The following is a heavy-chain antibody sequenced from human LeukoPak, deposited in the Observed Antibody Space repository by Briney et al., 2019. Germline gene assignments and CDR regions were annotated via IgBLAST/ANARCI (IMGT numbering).Heavy chain of an antibody. CDR3: ARDRYYYDSSGYYQLDY. J-gene: IGHJ4*02. CDR2: IHTSGST. D-gene: IGHD3-22*01. CDR1: GGSISSGGSY. Sequence: SETLSLTCTVSGGSISSGGSYWSWIRQPAGKGLEWIGRIHTSGSTNYNPSLKSRVTMSVDTSKNQFSLKVTSVTAADTAVYYCARDRYYYDSSGYYQLDYWGQGTLVTVSS. V-gene: IGHV4-61*02.